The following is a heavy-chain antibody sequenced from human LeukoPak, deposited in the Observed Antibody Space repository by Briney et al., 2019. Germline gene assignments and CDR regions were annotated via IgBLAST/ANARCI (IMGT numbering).Heavy chain of an antibody. D-gene: IGHD1-1*01. CDR1: GGTFSSYA. V-gene: IGHV1-69*13. J-gene: IGHJ6*03. CDR2: IIPIFGTA. Sequence: SVKVSCKASGGTFSSYAISWVRQAPGQGLEWMGGIIPIFGTANYAQKFQGRVTITADESTSTAYMELSSLRSEDTAVYYCARDNQNWNDGYCYYYMDVWGKGTTVTVSS. CDR3: ARDNQNWNDGYCYYYMDV.